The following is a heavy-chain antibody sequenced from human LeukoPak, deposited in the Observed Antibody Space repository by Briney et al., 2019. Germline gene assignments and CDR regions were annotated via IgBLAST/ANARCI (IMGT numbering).Heavy chain of an antibody. D-gene: IGHD1-26*01. CDR1: GFTFSSYA. Sequence: GGSLRLSCAASGFTFSSYAMHWVRQAPGKGLEWVAVISYDGSNKYYADSVKGRFTISRDNSKNTLYLQMNSLRAEDTAVYYCAKDLVRSGSYFDYWGQGTLVTVSS. CDR2: ISYDGSNK. J-gene: IGHJ4*02. V-gene: IGHV3-30-3*01. CDR3: AKDLVRSGSYFDY.